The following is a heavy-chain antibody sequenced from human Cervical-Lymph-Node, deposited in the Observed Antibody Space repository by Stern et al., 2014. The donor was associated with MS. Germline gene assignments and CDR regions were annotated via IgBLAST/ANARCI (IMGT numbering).Heavy chain of an antibody. CDR3: ARDSSGYYLILDY. J-gene: IGHJ4*02. CDR1: GGSISSGDYY. Sequence: QVQLQESGPGLVKPSQTLSLTCTVSGGSISSGDYYWSWIRQPPGKGLEWIGYIYYSGSTYYNPSLKSRVTISVDTSKTQFSLKLSSVTAADTAVYYGARDSSGYYLILDYWGQGTLVTVSS. D-gene: IGHD3-22*01. CDR2: IYYSGST. V-gene: IGHV4-30-4*01.